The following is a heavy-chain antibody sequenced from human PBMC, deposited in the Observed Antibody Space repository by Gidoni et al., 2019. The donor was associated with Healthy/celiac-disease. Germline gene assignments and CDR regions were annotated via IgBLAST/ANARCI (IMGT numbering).Heavy chain of an antibody. CDR1: GFSFSSYS. Sequence: EGQLVEVGGGWVQAGGGRRLSCAAAGFSFSSYSMNWVRQAPGKGLEWVSFISNSSSTIYYADSVKGRFTISRDNAKNSLYLQMNSLRDEDTAVYYCARDTDSGAYPYYGMDFWGQGTTVTVSS. CDR2: ISNSSSTI. J-gene: IGHJ6*02. V-gene: IGHV3-48*02. D-gene: IGHD4-17*01. CDR3: ARDTDSGAYPYYGMDF.